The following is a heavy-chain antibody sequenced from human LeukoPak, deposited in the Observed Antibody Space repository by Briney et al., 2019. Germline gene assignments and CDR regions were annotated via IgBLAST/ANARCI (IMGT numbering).Heavy chain of an antibody. J-gene: IGHJ5*02. Sequence: SETLSLTCAVSGASVSSGGYAWSWIRLPPGKGLEWIGYNGNSNYNPSLKSRVTISLDTSKNQFSLKLSSVTAADTAVYYCARDMTDWWFDPWGQGTLVTVSS. CDR1: GASVSSGGYA. CDR2: NGNS. V-gene: IGHV4-61*08. CDR3: ARDMTDWWFDP. D-gene: IGHD3-9*01.